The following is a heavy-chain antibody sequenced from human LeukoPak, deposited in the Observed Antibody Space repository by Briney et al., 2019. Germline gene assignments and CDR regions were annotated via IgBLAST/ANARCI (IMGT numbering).Heavy chain of an antibody. D-gene: IGHD3-22*01. CDR3: AREYYYDSSGYSVDYYNYGMDV. CDR2: INPNSGGT. CDR1: GYTFTDYF. J-gene: IGHJ6*02. Sequence: ASVKVSCKTSGYTFTDYFVHWVRQAPGQGLEWMGWINPNSGGTEYAQKFLGRVTMTRDTSISTAYMELSRLRSDDTAVYFCAREYYYDSSGYSVDYYNYGMDVWGQGTTVTVSS. V-gene: IGHV1-2*02.